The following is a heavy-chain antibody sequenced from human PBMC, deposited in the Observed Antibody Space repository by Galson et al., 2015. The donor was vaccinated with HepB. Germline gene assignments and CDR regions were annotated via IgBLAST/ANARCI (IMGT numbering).Heavy chain of an antibody. D-gene: IGHD3-9*01. CDR1: GVIFSDYA. Sequence: SLRLSCAAPGVIFSDYAMGWVRQAPGRGLEWVSTISGSGDTTYYADSVKGRFTISRDNSKNTVYLQMSSLRADDSAVFYCAVRRRAVDLFCYDFWGQGTLVSVSS. J-gene: IGHJ4*02. CDR2: ISGSGDTT. CDR3: AVRRRAVDLFCYDF. V-gene: IGHV3-23*01.